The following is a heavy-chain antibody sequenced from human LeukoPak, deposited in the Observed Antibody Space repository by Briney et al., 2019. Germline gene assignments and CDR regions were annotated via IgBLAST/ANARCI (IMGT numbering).Heavy chain of an antibody. CDR1: GGTFSSYA. CDR3: ARLAPHAGIWASDY. CDR2: IIPIFGTA. V-gene: IGHV1-69*13. J-gene: IGHJ4*02. D-gene: IGHD2-15*01. Sequence: SVKVSCKASGGTFSSYAISWVRQAPGQGLEWMGGIIPIFGTANYAQKFQGRVTITADESTSTAYMELSSLRSEDTAVYYCARLAPHAGIWASDYWGQGTLVTVSS.